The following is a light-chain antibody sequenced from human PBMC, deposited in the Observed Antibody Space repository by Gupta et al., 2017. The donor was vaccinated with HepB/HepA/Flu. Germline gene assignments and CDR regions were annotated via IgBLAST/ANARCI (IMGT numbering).Light chain of an antibody. CDR1: SSDVGGYNY. CDR2: DVT. CDR3: SSYTSSSTVV. J-gene: IGLJ2*01. V-gene: IGLV2-14*03. Sequence: QSALTQPASVSGSPGQSLTISCTGTSSDVGGYNYVSWYQQHPGKAPKVMIYDVTSRPSGVSTRFSGSKSGNTASLTISGLQAEDEADYYCSSYTSSSTVVFGGGTKLTVL.